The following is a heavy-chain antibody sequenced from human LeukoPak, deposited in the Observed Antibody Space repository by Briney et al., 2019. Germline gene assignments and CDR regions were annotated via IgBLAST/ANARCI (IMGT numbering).Heavy chain of an antibody. CDR3: ARTIVGANYYFDY. CDR1: GGSISSYY. V-gene: IGHV4-59*01. D-gene: IGHD1-26*01. Sequence: SETLSLTCTVSGGSISSYYWSWIRQPPGKGLEWIGCIYYSGSTNYNPSLKSRVTISVDTSKNQFSLKLSSVTAADTAVYYCARTIVGANYYFDYWGQGTLVTVSS. CDR2: IYYSGST. J-gene: IGHJ4*02.